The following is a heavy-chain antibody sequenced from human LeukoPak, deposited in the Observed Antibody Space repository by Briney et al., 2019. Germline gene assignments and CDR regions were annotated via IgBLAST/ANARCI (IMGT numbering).Heavy chain of an antibody. CDR1: GFIFSDYY. CDR3: ARGFYGGNPLDALDI. J-gene: IGHJ3*02. Sequence: PGGSLRLSCTASGFIFSDYYMGWIRQAPGKGLEWISYISSSGSDIYYAASMKGRFTISRDNARISLYLQMNSLRAEDTAVYYCARGFYGGNPLDALDIWGQGTMSTVSS. CDR2: ISSSGSDI. V-gene: IGHV3-11*01. D-gene: IGHD4-23*01.